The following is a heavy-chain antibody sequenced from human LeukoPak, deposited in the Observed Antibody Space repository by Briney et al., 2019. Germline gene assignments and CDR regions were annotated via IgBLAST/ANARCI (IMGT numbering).Heavy chain of an antibody. V-gene: IGHV3-21*01. CDR1: GFTFSSYW. Sequence: PGGSLRLSCAASGFTFSSYWMHWVRQAPGKGLEWVSSISSSSSYIYYADSVKGRFTISRDNAKNSLYLQMNSLRAEDTAVYYCARDPYCGGDCYSDYWGQGTLVTVSS. J-gene: IGHJ4*02. D-gene: IGHD2-21*02. CDR3: ARDPYCGGDCYSDY. CDR2: ISSSSSYI.